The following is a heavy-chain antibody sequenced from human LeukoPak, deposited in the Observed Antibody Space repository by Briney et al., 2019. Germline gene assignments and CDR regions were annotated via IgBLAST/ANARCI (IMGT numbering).Heavy chain of an antibody. J-gene: IGHJ4*02. CDR3: ASEVDYSSKVGFQN. D-gene: IGHD6-13*01. Sequence: GGSLRLSCAASGFTFSSYAMSWVRQAPGKGLEWVSAISGSGGSTYYADSVKGRFTISRDNSKNSLYLQMNSLRAEDTAVYYCASEVDYSSKVGFQNWGQGTLVTVSS. CDR1: GFTFSSYA. CDR2: ISGSGGST. V-gene: IGHV3-23*01.